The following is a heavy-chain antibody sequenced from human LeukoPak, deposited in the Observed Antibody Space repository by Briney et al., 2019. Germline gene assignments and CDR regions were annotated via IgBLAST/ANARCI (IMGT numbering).Heavy chain of an antibody. Sequence: PGRSLRLSCAASGFTFSSYGMHWVRQAPGKGLEWVAVIWYDGSNKYYADSVKGRFTISRDNSKNTLYLQMNSLRAEDTAVYYCARESESYDFDYWGQGTLVTVSS. D-gene: IGHD1-26*01. V-gene: IGHV3-33*01. CDR2: IWYDGSNK. CDR1: GFTFSSYG. CDR3: ARESESYDFDY. J-gene: IGHJ4*02.